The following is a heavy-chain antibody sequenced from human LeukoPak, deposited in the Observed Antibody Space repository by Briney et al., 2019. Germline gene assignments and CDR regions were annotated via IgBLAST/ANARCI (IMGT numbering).Heavy chain of an antibody. Sequence: ASVTVSCKASGYTFTGYYMHWVRQAPGQGLEWMGWINPNSGGTNYAQKFQGRVTMTRDTSISTAYMELSRLRSDDTAVYYCAKPLRGYSYGYNYWGQGTLVTVSS. D-gene: IGHD5-18*01. V-gene: IGHV1-2*02. CDR3: AKPLRGYSYGYNY. J-gene: IGHJ4*02. CDR2: INPNSGGT. CDR1: GYTFTGYY.